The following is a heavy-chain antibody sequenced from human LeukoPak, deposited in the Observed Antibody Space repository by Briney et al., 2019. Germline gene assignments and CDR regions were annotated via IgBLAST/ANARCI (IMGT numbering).Heavy chain of an antibody. CDR2: INPNSGGT. Sequence: ASVKVSCKASGYTFIGYYMHWVRQAPGQGLEWMGWINPNSGGTNYAQKFQGRVTMTRDTSISTAYMELSRLRSDDTAVYYCARGYCSSTSCSWYNWFDPWGQGTLVTVSS. D-gene: IGHD2-2*01. V-gene: IGHV1-2*02. CDR3: ARGYCSSTSCSWYNWFDP. CDR1: GYTFIGYY. J-gene: IGHJ5*02.